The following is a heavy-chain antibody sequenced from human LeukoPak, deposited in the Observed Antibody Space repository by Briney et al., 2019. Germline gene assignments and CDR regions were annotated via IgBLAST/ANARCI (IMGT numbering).Heavy chain of an antibody. CDR1: GGTFTSYA. CDR3: LRRPAMIVGDDTFDI. D-gene: IGHD3-22*01. J-gene: IGHJ3*02. CDR2: IIPIFTTA. V-gene: IGHV1-69*05. Sequence: ASVKVSCKASGGTFTSYAISWVRQAPGQGLKWMGRIIPIFTTADYAQNFQGRVTITTDESTRTAYMELSSLRSEETALYYCLRRPAMIVGDDTFDISGLGTMVTDSS.